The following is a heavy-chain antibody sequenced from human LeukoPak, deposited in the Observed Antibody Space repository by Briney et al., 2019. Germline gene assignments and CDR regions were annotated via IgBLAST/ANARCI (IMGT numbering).Heavy chain of an antibody. V-gene: IGHV3-23*01. CDR3: AKSPGWYYYGSNAYYFDY. Sequence: GGSLRLSCAASGFTFDSYAMNWVRHSPGKGLEWVAAISGSGESTFHADSVKGRFTISRDNSKNTLNLQMNSLRVEDTAVYYCAKSPGWYYYGSNAYYFDYWGPGTLVTVSS. J-gene: IGHJ4*02. CDR1: GFTFDSYA. CDR2: ISGSGEST. D-gene: IGHD3-22*01.